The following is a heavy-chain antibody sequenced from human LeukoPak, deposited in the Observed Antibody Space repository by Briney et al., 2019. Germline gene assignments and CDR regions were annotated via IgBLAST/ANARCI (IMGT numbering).Heavy chain of an antibody. CDR1: GGSISSYY. J-gene: IGHJ3*02. CDR3: AGGPYSYDSSGAFDI. CDR2: IYYSGST. V-gene: IGHV4-59*08. D-gene: IGHD3-22*01. Sequence: SETLSLTCTVSGGSISSYYWSWIRQPPGKGLEWIGYIYYSGSTNYKPSLKSRVTISVETSKNQFSLKLSSVTAADTAVYFCAGGPYSYDSSGAFDIWGQGTMVTVSS.